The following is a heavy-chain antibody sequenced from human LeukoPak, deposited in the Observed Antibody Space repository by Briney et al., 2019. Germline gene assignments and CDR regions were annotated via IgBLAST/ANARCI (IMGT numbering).Heavy chain of an antibody. Sequence: GGSLRLSCTASGFTFGDYAMSWVRQAPGKGLEWVAFIRSKAYGGTTEYAASVKGRFTISRDDSKSIAYLQMNSLKTEDTAVYYCTRDPCSSTSCYAPFDYWGQGTLVTVSS. CDR2: IRSKAYGGTT. CDR1: GFTFGDYA. D-gene: IGHD2-2*01. V-gene: IGHV3-49*04. CDR3: TRDPCSSTSCYAPFDY. J-gene: IGHJ4*02.